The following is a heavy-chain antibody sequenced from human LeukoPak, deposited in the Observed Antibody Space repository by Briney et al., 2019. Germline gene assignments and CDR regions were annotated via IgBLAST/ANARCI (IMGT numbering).Heavy chain of an antibody. J-gene: IGHJ3*02. CDR3: AREVWVTGAFDI. D-gene: IGHD3-16*01. Sequence: GGSLRLSCAASVFTFSSYTMNWVRQAPGKGLEWVSSISSSGTYIYYADSVKGRFTISRDHAKKSLYLQMNSLRGEDTAVYYCAREVWVTGAFDIWGQGTMVTVSS. V-gene: IGHV3-21*01. CDR1: VFTFSSYT. CDR2: ISSSGTYI.